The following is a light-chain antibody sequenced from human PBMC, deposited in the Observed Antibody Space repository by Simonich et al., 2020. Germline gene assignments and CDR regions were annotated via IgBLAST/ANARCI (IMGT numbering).Light chain of an antibody. Sequence: DIVMTQSPDSLAVSLGERATINCKSSQSVLYSSNNKNYLAWYQQKQGQPPKLLIYWASTRESGVPDRCSGSWSGTYFTLTISSLQAEDVAVYYCQQYYSTPITFGQGTRLEIK. V-gene: IGKV4-1*01. J-gene: IGKJ5*01. CDR1: QSVLYSSNNKNY. CDR2: WAS. CDR3: QQYYSTPIT.